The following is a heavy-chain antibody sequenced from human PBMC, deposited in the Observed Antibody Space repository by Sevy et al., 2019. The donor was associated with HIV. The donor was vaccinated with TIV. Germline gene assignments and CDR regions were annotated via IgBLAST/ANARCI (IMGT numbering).Heavy chain of an antibody. CDR3: ARLSGYSSSWSYFDY. CDR1: GFTFSSYS. CDR2: ISSSSSTI. V-gene: IGHV3-48*01. J-gene: IGHJ4*02. Sequence: GGPLRLSCAASGFTFSSYSMNWVRQAPGKGLEWVSYISSSSSTIYYADSVKGRFTIARDNAKNSLYLQMNSLRAEDTAVYYCARLSGYSSSWSYFDYWVQGTLVTVSS. D-gene: IGHD6-13*01.